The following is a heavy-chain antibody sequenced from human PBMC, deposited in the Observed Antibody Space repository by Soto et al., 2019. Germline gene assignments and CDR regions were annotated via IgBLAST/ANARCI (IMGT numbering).Heavy chain of an antibody. CDR1: GGTFSSYA. CDR3: ARDLIAVAGTGVFDY. J-gene: IGHJ4*02. CDR2: IIPIFGTA. V-gene: IGHV1-69*01. D-gene: IGHD6-19*01. Sequence: QVQLVQSGAEVKKPGSSVKVSCKASGGTFSSYAISWVRQAPGQGLEWMGGIIPIFGTANYAQKFQGRVTIAADESTSTAYMELSSLRSEDTAVYYCARDLIAVAGTGVFDYWGQGTLVTVSS.